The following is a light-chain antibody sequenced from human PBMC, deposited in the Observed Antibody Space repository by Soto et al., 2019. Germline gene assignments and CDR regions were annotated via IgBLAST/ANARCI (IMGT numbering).Light chain of an antibody. J-gene: IGKJ2*01. CDR2: AAS. V-gene: IGKV1-39*01. CDR3: QESYRTPRT. CDR1: QTINAY. Sequence: DIQMTQSPSSLSASVGDRVTITCRASQTINAYLNWYQQKPGKAPKLLIYAASSLQSGVPSWFSGSGSGTDSTLTISSLQPEDFATYYFQESYRTPRTFGQGTRLEI.